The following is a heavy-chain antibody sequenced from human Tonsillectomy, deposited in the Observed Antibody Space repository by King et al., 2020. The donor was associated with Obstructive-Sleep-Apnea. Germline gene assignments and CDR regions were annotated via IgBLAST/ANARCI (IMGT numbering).Heavy chain of an antibody. J-gene: IGHJ4*02. CDR1: RFTFSSYA. CDR3: AKDAGV. D-gene: IGHD3-10*01. Sequence: VQLVESGGGLVQPGGSLRLSCAASRFTFSSYAMTWVRQAPGEGLEWVSTISGSGGSTYYAESVKGRFTISRDNSESTLYLQRNSLRADDTAVYYCAKDAGVWGQGTLVTVSS. V-gene: IGHV3-23*04. CDR2: ISGSGGST.